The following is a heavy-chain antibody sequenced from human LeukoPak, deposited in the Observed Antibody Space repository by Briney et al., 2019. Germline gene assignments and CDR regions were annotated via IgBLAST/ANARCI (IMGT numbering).Heavy chain of an antibody. CDR2: INHKGTT. V-gene: IGHV4-34*01. Sequence: PSGTLSLTCAVYGGSFNGYYWSWIRQLPGKGLEWIGEINHKGTTKYNPSLKSRVTLSADKSKKQFSLKLSSVTAADTAIYYCARSAGEIRQLVSVRFQHWGLGTLVTVSS. CDR1: GGSFNGYY. D-gene: IGHD4-17*01. CDR3: ARSAGEIRQLVSVRFQH. J-gene: IGHJ1*01.